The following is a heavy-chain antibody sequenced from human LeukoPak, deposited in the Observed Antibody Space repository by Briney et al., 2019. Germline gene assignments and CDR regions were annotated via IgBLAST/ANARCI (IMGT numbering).Heavy chain of an antibody. Sequence: PGRSLRLSCAASGFTFSSYAMHWVRQAPGKGLEWVAVISYDGSNKYYADTVKGRFTISRDNSKNTLYLQMNGLRAEDTAAYYCARAPYPSCSSTSCYGLTLFYWGQGTLVTVSS. V-gene: IGHV3-30-3*01. CDR2: ISYDGSNK. J-gene: IGHJ4*02. CDR1: GFTFSSYA. D-gene: IGHD2-2*01. CDR3: ARAPYPSCSSTSCYGLTLFY.